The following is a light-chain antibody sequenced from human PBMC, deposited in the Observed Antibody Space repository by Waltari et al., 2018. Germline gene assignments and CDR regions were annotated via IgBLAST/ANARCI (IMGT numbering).Light chain of an antibody. CDR2: IDN. J-gene: IGLJ2*01. CDR3: AAWDKSLNGVV. V-gene: IGLV1-44*01. CDR1: ASHLGRAT. Sequence: QSVLTQPPSASGTPGQRVSISCSGSASHLGRATVNRYQQPPGTAPKLLIYIDNRRPSGVPDRFSGSKSGTSASLAISGLQSEDEADYFCAAWDKSLNGVVFGGGTRLTVL.